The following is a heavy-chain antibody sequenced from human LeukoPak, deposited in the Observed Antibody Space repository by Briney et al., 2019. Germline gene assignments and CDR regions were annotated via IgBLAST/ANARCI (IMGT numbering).Heavy chain of an antibody. CDR1: GDSISSSRHY. Sequence: SETLSLTCTVSGDSISSSRHYWGWIRQPPGKGLEWIGSVSYSGSPYYNPSLKSRVTISVDTSKNHFSLNLSSVTAADTAVYYCAGGNYLLGHAFDFWGQGTMVTVSS. D-gene: IGHD1-7*01. J-gene: IGHJ3*01. CDR3: AGGNYLLGHAFDF. V-gene: IGHV4-39*07. CDR2: VSYSGSP.